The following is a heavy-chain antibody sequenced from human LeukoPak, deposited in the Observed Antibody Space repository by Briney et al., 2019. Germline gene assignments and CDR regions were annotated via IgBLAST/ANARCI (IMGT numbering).Heavy chain of an antibody. CDR1: GVIFSNYW. J-gene: IGHJ4*02. V-gene: IGHV3-7*01. Sequence: GGSLRLSCATSGVIFSNYWMSWVRQAPGKGLEWVANIKQDGSETYYVDSVKGRFTISSEDAKNSLYLQMNSLRAEDTAVYYCARLYQHDSSTYRPVDYWGQGTLVSVSS. CDR2: IKQDGSET. CDR3: ARLYQHDSSTYRPVDY. D-gene: IGHD3-22*01.